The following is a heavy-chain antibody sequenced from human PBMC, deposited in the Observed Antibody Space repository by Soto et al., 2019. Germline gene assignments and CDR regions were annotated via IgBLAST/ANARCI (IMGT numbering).Heavy chain of an antibody. CDR2: ISGSGGST. CDR1: GFTFSSYA. D-gene: IGHD3-10*01. V-gene: IGHV3-23*01. Sequence: GGSLRLSCAASGFTFSSYAMSWVRQAPGKGLEWVSAISGSGGSTYYADSVKGRFTISRDNSKNTLYLQMNSLRAEDTAVYYCAKRPITMARGVIVPFDCWGQGTLVTVSS. J-gene: IGHJ4*02. CDR3: AKRPITMARGVIVPFDC.